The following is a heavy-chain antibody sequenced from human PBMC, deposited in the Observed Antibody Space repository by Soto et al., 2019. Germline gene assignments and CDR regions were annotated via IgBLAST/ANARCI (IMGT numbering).Heavy chain of an antibody. CDR3: AKSFNSNWYDYFDY. CDR2: ISGSGGST. CDR1: GITFSTYA. J-gene: IGHJ4*02. V-gene: IGHV3-23*01. Sequence: PGGSLRLSCAASGITFSTYAMSWVRQAPGKGLEWVSAISGSGGSTYYADSVKGRFTISRDKSKNTLYLQMNSLRAEDTALYYCAKSFNSNWYDYFDYWGQGILVTVSS. D-gene: IGHD6-13*01.